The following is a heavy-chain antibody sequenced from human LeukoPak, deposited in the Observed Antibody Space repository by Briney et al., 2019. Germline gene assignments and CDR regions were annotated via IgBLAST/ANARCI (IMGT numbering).Heavy chain of an antibody. V-gene: IGHV3-7*04. CDR1: GFTFSIYL. D-gene: IGHD2-15*01. CDR2: IKQEGSEK. Sequence: GGSLRLSCAASGFTFSIYLMSWVRQAPGKGREWVANIKQEGSEKYYVDSVKGQFTISKDNAKNSLYLQMNSLRAEDTAVYYCARDRPYSDYWGQGTMVTVSS. J-gene: IGHJ4*02. CDR3: ARDRPYSDY.